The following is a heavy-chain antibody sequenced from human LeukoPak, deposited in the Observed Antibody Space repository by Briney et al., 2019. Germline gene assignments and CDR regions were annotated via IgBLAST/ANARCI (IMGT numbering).Heavy chain of an antibody. J-gene: IGHJ4*02. D-gene: IGHD3-22*01. CDR3: ASPPYYYDSSGYWSY. V-gene: IGHV1-69*04. Sequence: PQASVKVSCKASGGTFSSYAISWVRQAPGQGLEWMGRIIPIFGIANYAQKFQGRVTITADKSTSTAYMELSSLRSEDTAVYYCASPPYYYDSSGYWSYWGQGTLVTVSS. CDR1: GGTFSSYA. CDR2: IIPIFGIA.